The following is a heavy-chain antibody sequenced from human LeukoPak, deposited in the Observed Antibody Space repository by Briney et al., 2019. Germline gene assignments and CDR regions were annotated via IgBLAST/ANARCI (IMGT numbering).Heavy chain of an antibody. V-gene: IGHV4-59*01. Sequence: SETLSLTCTVSGGSTRTYYWSWIRQPPGKGLDWIGYINYSGSTKYNPSLKSRVTMSVDTSKNQFSLKLSSVTAADTAVYYCARERPRGIYCSSTSCRGFNAFDIWGQGTMVTVSS. J-gene: IGHJ3*02. CDR1: GGSTRTYY. D-gene: IGHD2-2*01. CDR3: ARERPRGIYCSSTSCRGFNAFDI. CDR2: INYSGST.